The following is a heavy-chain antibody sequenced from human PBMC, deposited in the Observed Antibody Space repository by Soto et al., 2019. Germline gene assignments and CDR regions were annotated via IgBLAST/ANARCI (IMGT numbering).Heavy chain of an antibody. CDR1: GFTLSSYA. CDR3: AKDSVCSANSYCGMDV. D-gene: IGHD2-15*01. V-gene: IGHV3-23*01. J-gene: IGHJ6*02. CDR2: ISGSGGST. Sequence: EVQLLESGGGLVQPGGSLRLSCAASGFTLSSYAMSWVRQAPGKGLEWVSAISGSGGSTYYADSVKGRFTISRDNSKNTLYLQMNSLRAEDTAVYYCAKDSVCSANSYCGMDVWGQGTTVTVSS.